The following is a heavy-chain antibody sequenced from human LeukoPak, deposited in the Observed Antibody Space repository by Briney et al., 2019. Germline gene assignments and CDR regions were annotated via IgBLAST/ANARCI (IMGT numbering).Heavy chain of an antibody. CDR1: GSTFDDYA. J-gene: IGHJ3*02. CDR2: ISWNSGSI. D-gene: IGHD3-10*01. V-gene: IGHV3-9*01. Sequence: PGGSLRLSCAASGSTFDDYAMHWVRQAPGKGLEWVSGISWNSGSIGYADSVKGRFTISRDNAKNSLYLQMNSLRAEDTALYYCAKDYGSELSDAFDIWGQGTMVTVSS. CDR3: AKDYGSELSDAFDI.